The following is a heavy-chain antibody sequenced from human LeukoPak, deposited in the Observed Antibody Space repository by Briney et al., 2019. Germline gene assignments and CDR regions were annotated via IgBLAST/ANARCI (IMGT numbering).Heavy chain of an antibody. V-gene: IGHV3-23*01. D-gene: IGHD3-16*02. CDR2: ISGSGSGGST. J-gene: IGHJ6*03. Sequence: GGSLRLSCAASGFTFSSSAMSWVRQAPGKGLEWVSSISGSGSGGSTYYADSVKGRFTISRDNSKNTLYLQMNSLRAEDTAVYYCARSYYDYVWGSYRHYYYYYYMDVWGKGTTVTVSS. CDR1: GFTFSSSA. CDR3: ARSYYDYVWGSYRHYYYYYYMDV.